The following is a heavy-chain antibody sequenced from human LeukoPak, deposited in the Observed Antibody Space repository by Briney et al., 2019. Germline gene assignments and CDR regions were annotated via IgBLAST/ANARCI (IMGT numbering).Heavy chain of an antibody. J-gene: IGHJ4*02. CDR1: GYTFTGYY. CDR2: INPNSGGT. Sequence: ASVKVSCKASGYTFTGYYMHWVRQAPGQGLEWMGWINPNSGGTNYAQKFQGRVTKTRDTSISTAYMELSRPRSDDTAVYYCARVIALMYYDFWSGYSYFDYWGQGTLVTVSS. V-gene: IGHV1-2*02. D-gene: IGHD3-3*01. CDR3: ARVIALMYYDFWSGYSYFDY.